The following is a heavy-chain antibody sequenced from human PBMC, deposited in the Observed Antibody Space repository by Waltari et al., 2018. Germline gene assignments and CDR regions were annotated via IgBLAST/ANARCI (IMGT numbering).Heavy chain of an antibody. CDR2: IFHTGSA. CDR3: ARDPAMPGGQMDY. CDR1: GGSIINSDYY. J-gene: IGHJ4*02. D-gene: IGHD2-2*01. Sequence: QLQLQESGPGLVKPSETLSLTCSVSGGSIINSDYYWNWIRQPPGKGLEWIGSIFHTGSAYYNPSLQGRVTMSVDTSRSYFSLTLNSVTAADTAVYYCARDPAMPGGQMDYWGQGALVTVSS. V-gene: IGHV4-39*07.